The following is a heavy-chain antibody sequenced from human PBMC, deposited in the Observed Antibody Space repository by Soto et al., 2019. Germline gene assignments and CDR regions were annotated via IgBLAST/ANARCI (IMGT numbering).Heavy chain of an antibody. J-gene: IGHJ6*02. CDR1: GGTFTNYA. D-gene: IGHD3-10*01. Sequence: QVQLLQSGAEVKKPGSSVKVSCKTSGGTFTNYAVTWVRQAPGQGLEWMGGIIPSFKTPKFAQKFQGIVTCTGHVCTTTVYMQGERLTSDGAGVYYCAGGRYGSGRNKSPGFNRSSLRFFFYGFDIWGQGTAGTVSS. CDR3: AGGRYGSGRNKSPGFNRSSLRFFFYGFDI. V-gene: IGHV1-69*01. CDR2: IIPSFKTP.